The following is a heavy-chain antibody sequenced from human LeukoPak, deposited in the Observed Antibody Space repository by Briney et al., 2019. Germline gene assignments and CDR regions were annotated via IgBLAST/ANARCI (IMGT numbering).Heavy chain of an antibody. CDR1: GGSISSSSYY. D-gene: IGHD5-24*01. V-gene: IGHV4-39*07. J-gene: IGHJ4*02. Sequence: SETLSLTCTVSGGSISSSSYYWGWIRQPPGKGLEWIGSIYYSGSTYYNPSLKSRVTISVDTSKNQFSLKLSSVTAADTAVYYCAREPRDGYNFGGTDYWGQGTLVTVSS. CDR3: AREPRDGYNFGGTDY. CDR2: IYYSGST.